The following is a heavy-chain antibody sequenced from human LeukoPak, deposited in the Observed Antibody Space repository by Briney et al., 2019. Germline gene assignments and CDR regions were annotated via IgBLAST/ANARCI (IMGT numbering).Heavy chain of an antibody. D-gene: IGHD3-22*01. J-gene: IGHJ4*02. CDR3: ARDFPSYYDSSGYFDY. V-gene: IGHV1-18*01. Sequence: ASVKVSCKASGYTFTSYGISWVRQAPGQGLEWMGWISAYNGNTNYAQKLQGRVTMTTDTSTSTAYMELRSLRSDGTAVYYCARDFPSYYDSSGYFDYWGQGTLVTVSS. CDR1: GYTFTSYG. CDR2: ISAYNGNT.